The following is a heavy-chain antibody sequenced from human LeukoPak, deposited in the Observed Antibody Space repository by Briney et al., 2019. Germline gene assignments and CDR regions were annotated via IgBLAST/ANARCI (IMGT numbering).Heavy chain of an antibody. CDR3: ARDSWGITIFGAPYYYYMDV. CDR2: INPNSGGT. V-gene: IGHV1-2*02. Sequence: ASVKVSCKASGYTFTGYYMHWVRQAPGQGLEWMGWINPNSGGTNYAQKFQGRVTMTRDTSISTAYMELSRLRSDDTAVYYCARDSWGITIFGAPYYYYMDVWGKGTTVTVSS. CDR1: GYTFTGYY. D-gene: IGHD3-3*01. J-gene: IGHJ6*03.